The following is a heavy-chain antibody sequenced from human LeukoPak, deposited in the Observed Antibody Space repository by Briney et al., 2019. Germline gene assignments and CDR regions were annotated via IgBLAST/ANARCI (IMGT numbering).Heavy chain of an antibody. V-gene: IGHV1-46*01. D-gene: IGHD3-22*01. CDR3: ASEGVDMIVPQNAFDI. J-gene: IGHJ3*02. Sequence: ASVKVSCKASGYTFTSYYMHWVRQAPGQGLEWMGIINPSGGSTSYAQKFQGRVTMTRDTSTSTVYMELSSLRSEDTAVYYCASEGVDMIVPQNAFDIWGQGTMVTVSS. CDR1: GYTFTSYY. CDR2: INPSGGST.